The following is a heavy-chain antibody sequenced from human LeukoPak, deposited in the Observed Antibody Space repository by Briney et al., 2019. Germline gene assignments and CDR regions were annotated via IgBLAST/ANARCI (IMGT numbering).Heavy chain of an antibody. D-gene: IGHD2-2*01. CDR1: GFTFSSFA. Sequence: PGGSLRLSCAASGFTFSSFALSWVPRAPGRGLEWVSAFSGSGGSTYYADSVKGRFTISRDNSKNTLYLQMNSLRAEDTAVYYCAKDSCSSTSCRGYFDYWGQGTLVTVSS. CDR2: FSGSGGST. J-gene: IGHJ4*02. V-gene: IGHV3-23*01. CDR3: AKDSCSSTSCRGYFDY.